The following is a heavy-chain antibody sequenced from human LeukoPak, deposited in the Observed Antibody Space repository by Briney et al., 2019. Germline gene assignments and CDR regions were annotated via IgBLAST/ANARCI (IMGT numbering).Heavy chain of an antibody. D-gene: IGHD3-22*01. V-gene: IGHV3-43*01. CDR1: GFIFDDYL. CDR3: AKARGLIGGAFDI. J-gene: IGHJ3*02. CDR2: ISWDGGVT. Sequence: GGSLRLSCAASGFIFDDYLIHWVRQRPGKGLEWVSLISWDGGVTYHADSVEGRFTISRDNSKNSLYLQMNSLRTEDTALCYCAKARGLIGGAFDIWGQGTMVTVSS.